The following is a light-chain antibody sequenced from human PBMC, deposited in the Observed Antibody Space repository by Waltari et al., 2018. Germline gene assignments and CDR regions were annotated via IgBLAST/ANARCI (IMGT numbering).Light chain of an antibody. CDR2: GKN. J-gene: IGLJ2*01. Sequence: SSELTQDPAVSVALGQTVRITCQGDSLRTYSVSWFQQKAGQAPTLVIYGKNNWPSGIPDRFSASTSGSRASLTIIGAQAEDEADYYCHSRDSNGDVLIGGGTKVTVV. V-gene: IGLV3-19*01. CDR1: SLRTYS. CDR3: HSRDSNGDVL.